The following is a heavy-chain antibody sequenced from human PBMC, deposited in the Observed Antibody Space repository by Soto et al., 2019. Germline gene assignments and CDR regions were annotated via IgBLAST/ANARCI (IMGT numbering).Heavy chain of an antibody. Sequence: GGSLRLSCAASGFTFSSYAMSWVRQAPGKGLEWVSAISGSGGSTYYADSVKGRFTISRDNSKNTLYLQMNSLRAEDTAVYYCAKALRGYDILTGYYYSYWGQGTRVTVSS. V-gene: IGHV3-23*01. J-gene: IGHJ4*02. CDR2: ISGSGGST. CDR3: AKALRGYDILTGYYYSY. D-gene: IGHD3-9*01. CDR1: GFTFSSYA.